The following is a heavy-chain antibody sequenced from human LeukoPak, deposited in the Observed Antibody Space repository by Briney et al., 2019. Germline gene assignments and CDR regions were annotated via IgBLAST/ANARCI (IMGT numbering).Heavy chain of an antibody. CDR1: GFTFSSYA. J-gene: IGHJ5*02. D-gene: IGHD3-10*01. CDR3: ARGRVTMVRGVITPMYNWFDP. CDR2: ICSNGGST. Sequence: GGSLRLSCAASGFTFSSYAMHWVRQAPGKGLEYVSAICSNGGSTYYANSVKGRFTISRDNSKNTLYLQMGSLRAEDMAVYYCARGRVTMVRGVITPMYNWFDPWGQGTLVTVSS. V-gene: IGHV3-64*01.